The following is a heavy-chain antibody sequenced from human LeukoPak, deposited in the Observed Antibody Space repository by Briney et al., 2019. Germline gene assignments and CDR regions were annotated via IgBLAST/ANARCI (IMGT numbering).Heavy chain of an antibody. CDR2: IYSGGST. J-gene: IGHJ4*02. V-gene: IGHV3-66*04. D-gene: IGHD1-14*01. Sequence: PGGSLRPSCAASGFTVSGNSMNWVRQAPGKGLEWVSLIYSGGSTYYADSVKGRFTISRDNSKNTLYLQMNSLRAEDTAIYYCAKPARTDYADYWGQGTLVTVSS. CDR1: GFTVSGNS. CDR3: AKPARTDYADY.